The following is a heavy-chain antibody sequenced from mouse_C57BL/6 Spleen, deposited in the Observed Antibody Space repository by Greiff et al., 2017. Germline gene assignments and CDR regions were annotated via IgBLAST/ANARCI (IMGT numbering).Heavy chain of an antibody. J-gene: IGHJ2*01. Sequence: LQPGAELVRPGSSVKLSCKASGYTFTSYWMHWVKQRPIQGLEWIGNIDPSDSETHYNQKFKDKATLTVDKSSSTAYMQLSSLTSEDSAVYYCARSLTTVVATGYFDYWGQGTTLTVSS. CDR1: GYTFTSYW. CDR2: IDPSDSET. V-gene: IGHV1-52*01. D-gene: IGHD1-1*01. CDR3: ARSLTTVVATGYFDY.